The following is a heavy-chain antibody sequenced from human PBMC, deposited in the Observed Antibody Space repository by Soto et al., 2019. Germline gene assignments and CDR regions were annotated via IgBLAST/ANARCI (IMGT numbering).Heavy chain of an antibody. D-gene: IGHD3-3*01. J-gene: IGHJ6*02. Sequence: GGSLRLSCAASGFTFSSYWMSWVRQAPGKGLEWVANIKQDGSEKYYVDSVKGRFTISRDNAKNSLYLQMNSLRAEDTAVYYCARNYDFWSGYPYYYYYGMDVWGQGTTVTVSS. CDR3: ARNYDFWSGYPYYYYYGMDV. V-gene: IGHV3-7*01. CDR1: GFTFSSYW. CDR2: IKQDGSEK.